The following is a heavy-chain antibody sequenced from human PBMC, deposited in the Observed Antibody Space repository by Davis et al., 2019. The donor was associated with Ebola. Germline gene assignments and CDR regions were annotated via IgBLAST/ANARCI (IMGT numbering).Heavy chain of an antibody. CDR1: RYTFTSYG. CDR2: ISAYNDNT. V-gene: IGHV1-18*01. D-gene: IGHD5-18*01. CDR3: ARKRHGDTAMGLYWYFDL. J-gene: IGHJ2*01. Sequence: ASVKVSCKASRYTFTSYGISWVRQAPGQGLEWMGWISAYNDNTNYAQKLQGRVTMTTDTSTSTAYMELSSLRSEDTAVYYCARKRHGDTAMGLYWYFDLWGRGTLVTVSS.